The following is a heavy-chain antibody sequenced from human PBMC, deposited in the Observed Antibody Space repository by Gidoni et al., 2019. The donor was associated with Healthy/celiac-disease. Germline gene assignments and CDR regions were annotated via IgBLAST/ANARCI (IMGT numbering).Heavy chain of an antibody. CDR1: GFPFSSYA. D-gene: IGHD3-10*01. J-gene: IGHJ6*03. CDR3: AKDVGGITMVRGVYMDV. CDR2: ISGSGGST. V-gene: IGHV3-23*01. Sequence: EVQLLESGGGLVQPGGSLRLSCAASGFPFSSYAMSWVRQAPGKGLEWVSAISGSGGSTYYADSVKGRFTISRDNSKNTLYLQMNSLRAEDTAVYYCAKDVGGITMVRGVYMDVWGKGTTVTVSS.